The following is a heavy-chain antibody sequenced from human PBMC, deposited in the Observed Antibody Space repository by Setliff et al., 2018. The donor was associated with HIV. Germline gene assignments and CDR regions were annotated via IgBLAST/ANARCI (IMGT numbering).Heavy chain of an antibody. CDR2: IIPIFGTT. CDR3: ARARDNGDYYYYYYMDV. V-gene: IGHV1-69*06. D-gene: IGHD2-8*01. Sequence: ASVKVSCKASGGSFRREAISWVRQAPGQGLEWMGGIIPIFGTTNYAQKFQGIVTITADKSTTTSYMELSSLRSGDTAVYYCARARDNGDYYYYYYMDVWGKGTTVTVSS. CDR1: GGSFRREA. J-gene: IGHJ6*03.